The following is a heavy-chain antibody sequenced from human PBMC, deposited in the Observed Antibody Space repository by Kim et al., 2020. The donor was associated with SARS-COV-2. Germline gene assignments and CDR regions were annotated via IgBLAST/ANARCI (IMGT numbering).Heavy chain of an antibody. J-gene: IGHJ6*01. D-gene: IGHD3-10*01. CDR1: GFTFSSYA. Sequence: GGSLRLSCAASGFTFSSYAMHWVRQAPGKGLEWVAVISYDGSNKYYADSVKGRFTISRDNSKNTLYLQMNSLRAEDTAVYYCAREYYYGSGIGFYYYYG. CDR2: ISYDGSNK. V-gene: IGHV3-30*04. CDR3: AREYYYGSGIGFYYYYG.